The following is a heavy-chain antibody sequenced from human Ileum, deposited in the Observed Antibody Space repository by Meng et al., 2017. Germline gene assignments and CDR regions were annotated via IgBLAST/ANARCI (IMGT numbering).Heavy chain of an antibody. CDR3: ARVSGSRSYRFFDY. V-gene: IGHV4-39*07. J-gene: IGHJ4*02. CDR2: LFYSGST. D-gene: IGHD3-10*01. Sequence: GSQRLSCSVSGGSISSTSYYWGWIRQPPGKGLEWIGNLFYSGSTYFNPSLKSRFTISVDTSKNHFSLNLSSVTAADTAVYYCARVSGSRSYRFFDYWGQGTLVTVSS. CDR1: GGSISSTSYY.